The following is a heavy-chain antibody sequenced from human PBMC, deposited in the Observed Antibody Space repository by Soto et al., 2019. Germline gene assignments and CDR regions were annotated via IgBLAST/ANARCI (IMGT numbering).Heavy chain of an antibody. CDR1: GFTFSSYA. Sequence: PGGSLRLSCAASGFTFSSYAMSWVRQAPGKGLEWVSAISGSGGSTYYADSVKGRFTISRDNSKNTLYLQVNSLRAEDTAVYYCARGSYAGGSDYYYYGMDVRGQGTKVTVSS. J-gene: IGHJ6*02. CDR2: ISGSGGST. V-gene: IGHV3-23*01. CDR3: ARGSYAGGSDYYYYGMDV. D-gene: IGHD1-26*01.